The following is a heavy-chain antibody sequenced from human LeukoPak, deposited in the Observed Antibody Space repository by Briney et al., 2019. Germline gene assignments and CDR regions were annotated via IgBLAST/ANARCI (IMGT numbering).Heavy chain of an antibody. D-gene: IGHD5-24*01. CDR3: ARKPARWDFDY. CDR2: ISSSSYI. CDR1: GLTFSSYS. Sequence: GGSLRLSCAASGLTFSSYSMNWVRQAPGKGLEWVSSISSSSYIHYADSVKGRFTISRDNAKNSLYLQMNSLRAEDTAVYYCARKPARWDFDYWGQGTLVTVSS. J-gene: IGHJ4*02. V-gene: IGHV3-21*01.